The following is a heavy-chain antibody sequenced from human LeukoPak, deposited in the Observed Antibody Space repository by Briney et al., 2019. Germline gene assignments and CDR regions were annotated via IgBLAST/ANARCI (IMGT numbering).Heavy chain of an antibody. CDR3: ARHRSGWLQSSFDY. J-gene: IGHJ4*02. Sequence: SETLSLTCTVSGGSISSYYWSWIRQPPGKGLEWIGYVFYSGSINYNPSLKNRVTISVDTSKNQFSLKLSSVTAADTAVYYCARHRSGWLQSSFDYWGQGTLVTVSS. CDR1: GGSISSYY. D-gene: IGHD5-24*01. V-gene: IGHV4-59*08. CDR2: VFYSGSI.